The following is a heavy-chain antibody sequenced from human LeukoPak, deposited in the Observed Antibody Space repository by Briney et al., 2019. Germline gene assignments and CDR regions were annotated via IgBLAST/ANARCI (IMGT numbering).Heavy chain of an antibody. Sequence: GGSLRLSCAASGFTFSSYAMSWVRQAPGKGLEWVSAISGSGGSTYYADSVKGRFTISGDNSKNTLYLQMNSLRAEDTAVYYCAKWYMTTVTKDPSHFDYWGQGTLVTVSS. J-gene: IGHJ4*02. CDR1: GFTFSSYA. D-gene: IGHD4-17*01. V-gene: IGHV3-23*01. CDR3: AKWYMTTVTKDPSHFDY. CDR2: ISGSGGST.